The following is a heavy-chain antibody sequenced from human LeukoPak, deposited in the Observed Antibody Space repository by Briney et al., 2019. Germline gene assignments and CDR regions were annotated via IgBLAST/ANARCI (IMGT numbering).Heavy chain of an antibody. CDR1: GFTFSICA. Sequence: GRSLRLSCAASGFTFSICAMSWVRQAPGKGLQWVSSITGSGDGTYYADSVKGRFTISRDNSENMLYLQMNSLRVEDTAVYFCAKDRPNYYGSNGHYYRRDGDYWGQGTLVTVSS. CDR3: AKDRPNYYGSNGHYYRRDGDY. V-gene: IGHV3-23*01. J-gene: IGHJ4*02. CDR2: ITGSGDGT. D-gene: IGHD3-22*01.